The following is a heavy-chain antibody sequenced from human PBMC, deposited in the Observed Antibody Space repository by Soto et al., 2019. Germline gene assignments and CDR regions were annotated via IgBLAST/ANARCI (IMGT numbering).Heavy chain of an antibody. V-gene: IGHV3-23*01. CDR3: AKHLPEIDY. Sequence: PXESLSLSCAASGFTVSSYAMSWVRQAPGKGLEWVSAISGSGGSTYYADSVKGRFTISRDNSKNTLYLQMNSLRAEDTAVYYCAKHLPEIDYWGQGTLVTVSS. CDR1: GFTVSSYA. CDR2: ISGSGGST. J-gene: IGHJ4*02.